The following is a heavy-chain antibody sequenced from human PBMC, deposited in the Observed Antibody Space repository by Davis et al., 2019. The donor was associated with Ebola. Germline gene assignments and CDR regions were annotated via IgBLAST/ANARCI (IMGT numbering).Heavy chain of an antibody. CDR2: ISYDGSNK. CDR1: GFTFSSYA. CDR3: ARLRWELLAFDY. J-gene: IGHJ4*02. D-gene: IGHD1-26*01. V-gene: IGHV3-30-3*01. Sequence: GGSLRLSCAASGFTFSSYAMHWVRQAPGKGLEWVAVISYDGSNKYYADSVKGRFTISRDNSKNTLYLQMNSLRAEDTAVYYCARLRWELLAFDYWGQGTLVTVSS.